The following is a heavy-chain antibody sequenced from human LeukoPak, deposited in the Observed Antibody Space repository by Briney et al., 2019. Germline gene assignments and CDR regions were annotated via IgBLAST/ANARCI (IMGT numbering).Heavy chain of an antibody. CDR2: IIPIFGTA. V-gene: IGHV1-69*05. J-gene: IGHJ5*02. CDR3: ARGGSYDILTGYSPNWFDP. Sequence: SVKVSCKASGGTFSSYAISWVRQAPGQGLEWMGGIIPIFGTANYAQKFQDRVTITTDESTSTAYMELSSLRSEDTAVYYCARGGSYDILTGYSPNWFDPWGQGTLVTVSS. D-gene: IGHD3-9*01. CDR1: GGTFSSYA.